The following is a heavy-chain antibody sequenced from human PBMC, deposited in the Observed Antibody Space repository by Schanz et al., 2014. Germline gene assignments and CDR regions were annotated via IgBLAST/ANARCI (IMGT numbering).Heavy chain of an antibody. J-gene: IGHJ3*02. Sequence: EVQLVQSGGGLVQPGGSLRLSCAASGFTFSIYAMSWVRQAPGKGLVWVARINSVGSNTDYADSVTGRFTISRDNAKNTLYLQMNTLRAEDTAVYYCARKMKLGVYGGKGHDSLDIWGQGTMVTVSS. D-gene: IGHD4-17*01. CDR3: ARKMKLGVYGGKGHDSLDI. CDR1: GFTFSIYA. CDR2: INSVGSNT. V-gene: IGHV3-74*01.